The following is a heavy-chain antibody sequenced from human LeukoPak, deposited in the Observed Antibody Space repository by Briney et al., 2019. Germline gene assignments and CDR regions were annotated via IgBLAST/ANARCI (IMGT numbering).Heavy chain of an antibody. CDR2: IGYDGTHK. CDR3: ARDMVIGAPDYFDY. CDR1: GFIFSRHA. Sequence: PGGSLRLSCTASGFIFSRHAMHWVRQAPGKGLEWVAVIGYDGTHKYYADSVKGRFTFSRDDSKNTLYLQMDSLRTEDTAVYYCARDMVIGAPDYFDYWGQGTLVTVSS. J-gene: IGHJ4*02. D-gene: IGHD2/OR15-2a*01. V-gene: IGHV3-30*04.